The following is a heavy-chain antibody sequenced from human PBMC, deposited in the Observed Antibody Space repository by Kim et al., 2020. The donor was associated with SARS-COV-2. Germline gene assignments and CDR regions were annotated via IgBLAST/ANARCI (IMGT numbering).Heavy chain of an antibody. D-gene: IGHD3-10*01. V-gene: IGHV3-30*04. CDR1: GFTFSSYA. CDR2: ISYDGSNK. CDR3: ARERGAMVREPFDY. Sequence: GGSLRLSCAASGFTFSSYAMHWVRQAPGKGLEWVAVISYDGSNKYYADSVKGRFTISRDNSKNTLYLQMNSLRAEDTAVYYCARERGAMVREPFDYWGQG. J-gene: IGHJ4*02.